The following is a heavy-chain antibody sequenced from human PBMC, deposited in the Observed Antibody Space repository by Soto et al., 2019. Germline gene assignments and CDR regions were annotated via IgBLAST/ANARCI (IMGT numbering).Heavy chain of an antibody. J-gene: IGHJ4*02. CDR1: GLTLSDAW. V-gene: IGHV3-15*05. CDR3: AREWFGDFV. D-gene: IGHD3-10*01. CDR2: IKTKSDGAVT. Sequence: EVQLVESGGGLVKPGGSLRLSCVGSGLTLSDAWMIWVRQIPGKGPEWVGRIKTKSDGAVTDYAALAKGRFTISRDDSENTVYLQMNSLKTEDTAVYYCAREWFGDFVWGQGTLVTVSS.